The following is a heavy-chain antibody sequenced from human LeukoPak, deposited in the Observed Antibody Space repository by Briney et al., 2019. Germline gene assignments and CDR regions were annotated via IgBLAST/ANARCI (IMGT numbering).Heavy chain of an antibody. CDR2: ISSNNRYI. CDR3: ARDCSGRDWARDFDY. D-gene: IGHD2-15*01. CDR1: GFTFSTYS. J-gene: IGHJ4*02. V-gene: IGHV3-21*01. Sequence: GGSLRLSCAASGFTFSTYSMNWVRQAPGKGLEWVSSISSNNRYIYYADSVKGRFTISRDNAKNSLYLQMNSLRAEDTAMYYCARDCSGRDWARDFDYWGQGTLVTVSS.